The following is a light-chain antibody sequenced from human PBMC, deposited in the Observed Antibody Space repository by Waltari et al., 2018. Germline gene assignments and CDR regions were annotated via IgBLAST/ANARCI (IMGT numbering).Light chain of an antibody. V-gene: IGKV4-1*01. CDR3: QQYYDTPRT. Sequence: DIVMTQSPDSLAVSLGERATFNCKSSQTVLYSSDNNNYLAWYQQKLGQPPKLLIYWASTRASGVPARFSGSGSGTDFTLTISSLQAEDVAVYYCQQYYDTPRTFGQGTRVEIK. J-gene: IGKJ1*01. CDR2: WAS. CDR1: QTVLYSSDNNNY.